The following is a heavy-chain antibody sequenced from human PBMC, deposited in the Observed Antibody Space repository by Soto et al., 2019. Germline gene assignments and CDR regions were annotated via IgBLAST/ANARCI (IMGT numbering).Heavy chain of an antibody. D-gene: IGHD6-19*01. Sequence: GGSLRLSCAASGFTFSSYAMHWVRQAPGKGLEYVSAISSNGGSTYYADSVKGRFTISRDNSKNTLCLQMGSLRAEDMAVYYCARGSGMAVAGSFDYWGQGTLVTVSS. J-gene: IGHJ4*02. V-gene: IGHV3-64*02. CDR2: ISSNGGST. CDR3: ARGSGMAVAGSFDY. CDR1: GFTFSSYA.